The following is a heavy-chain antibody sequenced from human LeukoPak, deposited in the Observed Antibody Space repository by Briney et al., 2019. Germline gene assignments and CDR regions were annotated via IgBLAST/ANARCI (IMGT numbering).Heavy chain of an antibody. Sequence: PGRSLRLFCAASGFTFSSYGMHWVRQAPGKGLEGVAVISYDGSNKYYADSVKGRFTISRDNSKNTLYLQMNSLRAEDTAVYYCAKEITTWLGPYYFDNWGQGTLVTVSS. CDR2: ISYDGSNK. V-gene: IGHV3-30*18. CDR1: GFTFSSYG. CDR3: AKEITTWLGPYYFDN. J-gene: IGHJ4*02. D-gene: IGHD6-19*01.